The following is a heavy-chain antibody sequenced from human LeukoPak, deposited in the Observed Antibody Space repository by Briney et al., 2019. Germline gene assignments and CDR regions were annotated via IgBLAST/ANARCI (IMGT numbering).Heavy chain of an antibody. CDR1: GGSFSGYY. CDR2: INHSGST. Sequence: SETLSLTCAVYGGSFSGYYWSWIRQPPGKGLEWIGEINHSGSTNYNPSLRSRVTISVDTSKNQFSLKLSSVTAADTAVYYCASKRYYYYYMDVWGKGTTVTVSS. J-gene: IGHJ6*03. CDR3: ASKRYYYYYMDV. V-gene: IGHV4-34*01.